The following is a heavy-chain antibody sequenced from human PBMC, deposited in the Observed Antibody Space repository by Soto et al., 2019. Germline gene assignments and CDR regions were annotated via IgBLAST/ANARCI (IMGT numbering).Heavy chain of an antibody. CDR3: ARGDVAARLKL. J-gene: IGHJ1*01. CDR2: ITHSGST. CDR1: GGSFSGYY. D-gene: IGHD6-6*01. Sequence: QVQLQQWGAGLLKPSETLSLTCAVFGGSFSGYYWSWVRQPPGKGLEWNGEITHSGSTYYNPSLESRVIISVDTAKNQFSLKLTSVTAADTAFYYCARGDVAARLKLWGQGTLVTVSS. V-gene: IGHV4-34*01.